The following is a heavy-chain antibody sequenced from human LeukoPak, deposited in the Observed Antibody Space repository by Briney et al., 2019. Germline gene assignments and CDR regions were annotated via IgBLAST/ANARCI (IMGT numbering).Heavy chain of an antibody. CDR2: IYYSGDT. CDR1: GDSISSRTHY. CDR3: AGSIGMLYTVGGFDP. J-gene: IGHJ5*02. Sequence: PSETLSLTCTVSGDSISSRTHYWGWIRQSPGKGLEWIASIYYSGDTYYNPSLKSRVTISVDTTKNHFSLKLTSVTASDTAVYYCAGSIGMLYTVGGFDPWGQGALVTVSS. V-gene: IGHV4-39*02. D-gene: IGHD2-8*01.